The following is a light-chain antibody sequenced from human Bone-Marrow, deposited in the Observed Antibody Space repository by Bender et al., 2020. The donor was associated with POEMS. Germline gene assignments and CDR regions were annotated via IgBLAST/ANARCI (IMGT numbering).Light chain of an antibody. CDR3: SSYTTSSLWM. CDR1: SSDVGGYSY. J-gene: IGLJ3*02. Sequence: QSALTQPASVSGSPGQSITLSCTGTSSDVGGYSYVSWYQQHPGKAPKLITYDVNKRPSGVSNRFSVSKSGSTASLTISGLQAEDEADYYCSSYTTSSLWMFGRGTKVTVL. CDR2: DVN. V-gene: IGLV2-14*03.